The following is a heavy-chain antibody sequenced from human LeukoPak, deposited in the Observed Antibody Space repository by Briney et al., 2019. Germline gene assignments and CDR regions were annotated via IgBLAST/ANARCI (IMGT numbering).Heavy chain of an antibody. CDR3: AKEGFNYYDSSGYYDY. D-gene: IGHD3-22*01. Sequence: PGGSLRLSCAASGFTFSSYAMSWVRQAPGKGLEWVSAISGSGGSTYYADPVKGRFTISRDNSKNTLYLQMNSLRAEDTAVYYCAKEGFNYYDSSGYYDYWGQGTLVTVSS. CDR2: ISGSGGST. J-gene: IGHJ4*02. V-gene: IGHV3-23*01. CDR1: GFTFSSYA.